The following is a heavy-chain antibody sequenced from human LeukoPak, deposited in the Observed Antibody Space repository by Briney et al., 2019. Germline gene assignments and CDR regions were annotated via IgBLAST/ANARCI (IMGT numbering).Heavy chain of an antibody. V-gene: IGHV4-59*08. J-gene: IGHJ4*02. Sequence: PSETLSLTCTVSGGSISSYYWNWLRQPPGKGLEWIGYIYYSGSTNYNPSLKSRVTISVDTSKNQFSLKLSSVTAADTAVYYCARHVRRIQLWSAYYFDYWGQGTLVTVSS. D-gene: IGHD5-18*01. CDR1: GGSISSYY. CDR3: ARHVRRIQLWSAYYFDY. CDR2: IYYSGST.